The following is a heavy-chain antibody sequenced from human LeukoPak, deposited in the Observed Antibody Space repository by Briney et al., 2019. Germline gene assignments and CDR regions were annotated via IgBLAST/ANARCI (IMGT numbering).Heavy chain of an antibody. Sequence: ASVKVSCKASGYTFTDYGISWVRQAPGQGLEWMAWIGTYNHDTNYAQKFRGRVTFTTDTSTSTAYMELRSLGSDDTAVYYCVRNYFCSGGTCDDCFDPWGQGTLVTVSS. CDR1: GYTFTDYG. J-gene: IGHJ5*02. CDR2: IGTYNHDT. V-gene: IGHV1-18*01. CDR3: VRNYFCSGGTCDDCFDP. D-gene: IGHD2-15*01.